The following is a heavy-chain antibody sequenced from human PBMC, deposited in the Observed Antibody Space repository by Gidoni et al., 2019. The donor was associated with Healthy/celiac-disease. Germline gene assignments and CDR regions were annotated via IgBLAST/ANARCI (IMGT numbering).Heavy chain of an antibody. V-gene: IGHV2-70*15. Sequence: QVTLRESGPALVKPTQTLTLTCTFSGFSLSTSGMCVSWIRQPPGKALEWLARIDWDDDKYYSTSLKTRLTISKDTSKNQVVLTMTNMDPVDTATYYCARTRRLPYSSGWYHFDYWGQGTLVTVSS. CDR1: GFSLSTSGMC. D-gene: IGHD6-19*01. J-gene: IGHJ4*02. CDR3: ARTRRLPYSSGWYHFDY. CDR2: IDWDDDK.